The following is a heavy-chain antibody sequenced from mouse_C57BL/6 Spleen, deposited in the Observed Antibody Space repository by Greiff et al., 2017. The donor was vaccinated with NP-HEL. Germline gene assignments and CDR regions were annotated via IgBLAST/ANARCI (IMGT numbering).Heavy chain of an antibody. D-gene: IGHD2-4*01. J-gene: IGHJ1*03. Sequence: VQLQQPGAELVKPGASVKLSCKASGYTFTSYWMHWVKQRPGQGLEWIGMIHPNSGSTNYNEKFKSKATLTVDKSSSTAYMQLSSLTSEDSAVYYCARGDYPFYWYFDVWGTGTTVTVSS. CDR2: IHPNSGST. V-gene: IGHV1-64*01. CDR1: GYTFTSYW. CDR3: ARGDYPFYWYFDV.